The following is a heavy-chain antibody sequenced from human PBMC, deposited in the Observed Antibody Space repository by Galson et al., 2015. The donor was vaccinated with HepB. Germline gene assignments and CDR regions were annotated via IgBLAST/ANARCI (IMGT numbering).Heavy chain of an antibody. CDR1: GGTFSSYA. V-gene: IGHV1-69*13. Sequence: SVKVSCKASGGTFSSYAISWVRQAPGQGLEWMGGIIPIFGTANYAQKFQGRVTITADESTSTAYMELSSLRSEDTAVYYCARDQKGTGFPSYYYGMDVWGQGTTVTVSS. CDR2: IIPIFGTA. CDR3: ARDQKGTGFPSYYYGMDV. J-gene: IGHJ6*02.